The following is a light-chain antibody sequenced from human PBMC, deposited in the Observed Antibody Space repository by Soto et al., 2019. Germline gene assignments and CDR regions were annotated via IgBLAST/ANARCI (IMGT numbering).Light chain of an antibody. J-gene: IGKJ2*01. CDR1: QGISNNY. Sequence: ENVLTQSPDILSLSPGERATLSCRASQGISNNYLAWYQQKPGQAPSVLSYGASSRDTGIPHRFSSSGSGTDFTLTISRLPPEDFAVYYCQEYGSSHPTFCQGTKREIK. CDR2: GAS. CDR3: QEYGSSHPT. V-gene: IGKV3-20*01.